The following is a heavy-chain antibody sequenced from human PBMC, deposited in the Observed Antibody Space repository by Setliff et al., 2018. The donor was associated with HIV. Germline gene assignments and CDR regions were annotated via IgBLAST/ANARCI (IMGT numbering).Heavy chain of an antibody. D-gene: IGHD6-13*01. V-gene: IGHV1-69*13. Sequence: GASVKVSCKAYGGTFSNYGISWVRQAPGQGLEWMGGIIPIFGTANYAQKFQGRATITADASTSTAYMELSSLSSEDTAVYYCARDQPTVYYTSWYDSGEYNWFDPWGQGTLVTVSS. CDR2: IIPIFGTA. J-gene: IGHJ5*02. CDR3: ARDQPTVYYTSWYDSGEYNWFDP. CDR1: GGTFSNYG.